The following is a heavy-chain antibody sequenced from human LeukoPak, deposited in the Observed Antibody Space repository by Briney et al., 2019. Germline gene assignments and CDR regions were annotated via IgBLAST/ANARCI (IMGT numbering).Heavy chain of an antibody. J-gene: IGHJ4*02. CDR1: GGSISSSSYY. CDR3: ARDLGDYVWGSYRTKYYFDY. Sequence: SETLSLTCTVSGGSISSSSYYWGWLRQPPGKGLEWIGSIYYSGSTYYNPSLKSRVTISVDTSKNQFSLKLSSVTAADTAVYYCARDLGDYVWGSYRTKYYFDYWGQGTLVTVSS. V-gene: IGHV4-39*07. CDR2: IYYSGST. D-gene: IGHD3-16*02.